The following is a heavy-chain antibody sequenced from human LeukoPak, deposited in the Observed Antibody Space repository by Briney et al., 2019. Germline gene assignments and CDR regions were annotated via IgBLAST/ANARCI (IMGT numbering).Heavy chain of an antibody. CDR2: IYYSGST. J-gene: IGHJ4*02. D-gene: IGHD1-26*01. CDR3: ARGRPYSGGYHLDY. V-gene: IGHV4-39*01. CDR1: GGSISSSSYY. Sequence: ASETLSLTCTVSGGSISSSSYYWGWIRQPPGKGLEWIGNIYYSGSTYYNPSLKSRVTMSVDTSKNQFSLKLNSVTAADTAVYYCARGRPYSGGYHLDYWGQGTLVTVSA.